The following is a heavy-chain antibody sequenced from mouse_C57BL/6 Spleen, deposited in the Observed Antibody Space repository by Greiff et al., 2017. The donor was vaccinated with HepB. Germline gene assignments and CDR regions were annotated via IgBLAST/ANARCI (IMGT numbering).Heavy chain of an antibody. CDR1: GFSLTRYG. J-gene: IGHJ4*01. CDR2: IWSGGST. CDR3: ARSTMVTTDYAMDY. V-gene: IGHV2-2*01. Sequence: VQLVESGPGLVQPSQSLSITCTVSGFSLTRYGVHWVRQSPGKGLEWLGVIWSGGSTDYNAAFISRLSISKDNSKSQVFFKMNSLQADDTAIYYCARSTMVTTDYAMDYWGQGTSVTVSS. D-gene: IGHD2-2*01.